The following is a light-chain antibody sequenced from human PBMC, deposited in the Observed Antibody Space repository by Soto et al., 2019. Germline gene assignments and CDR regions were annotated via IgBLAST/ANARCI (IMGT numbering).Light chain of an antibody. CDR3: ETCDSNTRV. CDR1: SGHSSYS. CDR2: VEGSGNY. Sequence: QSVLTQSSSASASLGSSVKLTCTLSSGHSSYSIAWHQQQPEKAPRYLMKVEGSGNYNKGNGVPDRFSGSSSGADRNLAITTLQFEDEADYYCETCDSNTRVFGRGTTLTVL. J-gene: IGLJ3*02. V-gene: IGLV4-60*02.